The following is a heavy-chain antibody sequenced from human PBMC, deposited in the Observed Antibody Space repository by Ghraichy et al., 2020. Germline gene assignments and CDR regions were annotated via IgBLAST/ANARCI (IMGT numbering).Heavy chain of an antibody. V-gene: IGHV4-39*01. CDR2: IYYSGST. Sequence: SQTLSLTCTVSGGSISSSSYYWGWIRQPPGKGLEWIGSIYYSGSTYYNPSLKSRVTISVDTSKNQFSLKLSSVTAADTAVYYCASPVIQPDAFDIWGQGTMVTVSS. CDR1: GGSISSSSYY. D-gene: IGHD3-16*02. CDR3: ASPVIQPDAFDI. J-gene: IGHJ3*02.